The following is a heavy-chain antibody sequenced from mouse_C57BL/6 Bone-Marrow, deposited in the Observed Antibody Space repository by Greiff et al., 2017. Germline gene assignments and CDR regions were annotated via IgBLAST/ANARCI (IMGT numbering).Heavy chain of an antibody. Sequence: QVQLQQSGAELVKPGASVKISCKASGYAFSSYWMNWVKQRPGKGLEWIGQIYPGDGDTNYNGKFKGKATLTADESSSTAYMQLSSLTSDDSSVYFCANHYSSSWFAYWGQGTLVTVSA. J-gene: IGHJ3*01. D-gene: IGHD2-5*01. CDR2: IYPGDGDT. CDR3: ANHYSSSWFAY. CDR1: GYAFSSYW. V-gene: IGHV1-80*01.